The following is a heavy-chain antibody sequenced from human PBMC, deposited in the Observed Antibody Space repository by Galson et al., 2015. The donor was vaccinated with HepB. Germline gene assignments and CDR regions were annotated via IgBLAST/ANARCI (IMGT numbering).Heavy chain of an antibody. V-gene: IGHV3-33*01. J-gene: IGHJ4*02. CDR3: ARDGYCSGGSCYSPWYFDY. CDR1: GFTFSSYG. Sequence: SLRLSCAASGFTFSSYGMHWVRQAPGKGLEWVAVIWYDGSNKYYADSVKGRFTISRDNSKNTLYLQMNSLRAEDTAVYYCARDGYCSGGSCYSPWYFDYRGQGTLVTVSS. CDR2: IWYDGSNK. D-gene: IGHD2-15*01.